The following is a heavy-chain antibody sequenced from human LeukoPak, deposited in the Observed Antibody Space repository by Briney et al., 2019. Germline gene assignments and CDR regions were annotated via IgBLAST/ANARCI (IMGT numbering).Heavy chain of an antibody. CDR3: AREGYCSSTSCYDHYYYMDV. CDR2: IKQDGSEK. CDR1: GFTFSRYW. Sequence: GGSLRLSCAASGFTFSRYWMSWVRQAPGKGLEWVANIKQDGSEKYYVDSVKGRFTISRDNAKNSMYLQMNSLRVEDTAVYYCAREGYCSSTSCYDHYYYMDVWGKGTTVTVSS. D-gene: IGHD2-2*01. V-gene: IGHV3-7*01. J-gene: IGHJ6*03.